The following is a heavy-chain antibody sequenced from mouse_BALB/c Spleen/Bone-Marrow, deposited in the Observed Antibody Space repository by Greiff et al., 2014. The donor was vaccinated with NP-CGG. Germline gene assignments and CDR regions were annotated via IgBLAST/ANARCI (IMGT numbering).Heavy chain of an antibody. Sequence: EVQLQQSGAELVKPGASVKLSCTASGLNIKDTYMHWVKQRPEQGLEWIGRIDPANGNTKYDPKFQGKATITADTSSNTAYLQLSSLTSEDTAVYYCARWDGNYIYAMDYWGQGTSVTVSS. J-gene: IGHJ4*01. CDR3: ARWDGNYIYAMDY. V-gene: IGHV14-3*02. D-gene: IGHD2-1*01. CDR1: GLNIKDTY. CDR2: IDPANGNT.